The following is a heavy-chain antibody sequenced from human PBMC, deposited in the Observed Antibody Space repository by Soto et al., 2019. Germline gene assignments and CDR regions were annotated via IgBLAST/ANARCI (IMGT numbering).Heavy chain of an antibody. D-gene: IGHD2-15*01. CDR2: IYYSGST. CDR1: GGSISSSSYY. Sequence: SETLSLTCTVSGGSISSSSYYWGWIRQPPGKGLEWIGSIYYSGSTYYKPSLKSRVTISVDTSKNQFSLKLSSVTAADTAVYYCARGAGYCSCGSCEQDYWGQGTLVTASS. V-gene: IGHV4-39*01. CDR3: ARGAGYCSCGSCEQDY. J-gene: IGHJ4*02.